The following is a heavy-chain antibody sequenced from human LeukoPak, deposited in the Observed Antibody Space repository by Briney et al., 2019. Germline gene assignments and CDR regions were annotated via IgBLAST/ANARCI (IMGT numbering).Heavy chain of an antibody. J-gene: IGHJ4*02. CDR3: ARLAAAGTDFDY. Sequence: GGSLRLSCAASGFTVSSNYMSWVRQAPGKGLEWVSSISSSSSYIYYADSVKGRFTVSRDNAKTSLYLQVNSLRADDSALYYCARLAAAGTDFDYWGLGTQVAVSS. CDR2: ISSSSSYI. D-gene: IGHD6-13*01. CDR1: GFTVSSNY. V-gene: IGHV3-21*01.